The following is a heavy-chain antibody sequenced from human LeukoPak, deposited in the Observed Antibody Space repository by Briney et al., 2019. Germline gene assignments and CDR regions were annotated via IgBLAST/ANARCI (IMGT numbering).Heavy chain of an antibody. J-gene: IGHJ4*02. V-gene: IGHV3-30*02. D-gene: IGHD4-17*01. CDR2: IGYDGNNK. CDR1: GFTFSSCA. CDR3: VKDFWLDYGDW. Sequence: PGGSLTLSCAASGFTFSSCAMHWVRQAPGKGLEWVAYIGYDGNNKYYADSVKGRFTISRDTSKNTLYLQMNSLTTEDTAVYYCVKDFWLDYGDWGGQGTLVTVSS.